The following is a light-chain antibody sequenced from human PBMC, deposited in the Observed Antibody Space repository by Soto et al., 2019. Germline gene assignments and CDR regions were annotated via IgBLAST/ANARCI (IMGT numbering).Light chain of an antibody. CDR1: SSDVGGYTY. Sequence: QSALTQPASVSGSPRQSITISCTGASSDVGGYTYVSWYQQHPGKAPKLIIYEVRNRPSGIPLRFSASKSGNTASLTISGLQAEDEAHYYCSSFTSKSTLIFGGGTKLTVL. V-gene: IGLV2-14*01. CDR2: EVR. CDR3: SSFTSKSTLI. J-gene: IGLJ2*01.